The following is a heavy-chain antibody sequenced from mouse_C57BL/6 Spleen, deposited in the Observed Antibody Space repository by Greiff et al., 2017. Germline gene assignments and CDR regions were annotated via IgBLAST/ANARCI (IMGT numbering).Heavy chain of an antibody. CDR2: INPNNGGT. CDR1: GYTFTDYY. CDR3: ARSYYGYDGAYFDY. D-gene: IGHD2-9*01. V-gene: IGHV1-26*01. J-gene: IGHJ2*01. Sequence: EVQLQQSGPELVKPGASVKISCKASGYTFTDYYMNWVKQSHGKSLEWIGDINPNNGGTSYNQKFKGKATLTVDKSSSTAYMELRSLTSEDSAVYYCARSYYGYDGAYFDYWGKGTTLTVSA.